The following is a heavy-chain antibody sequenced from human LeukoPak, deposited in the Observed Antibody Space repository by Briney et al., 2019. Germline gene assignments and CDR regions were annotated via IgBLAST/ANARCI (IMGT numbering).Heavy chain of an antibody. CDR2: INHSGST. CDR1: GGSFSGYY. CDR3: ARHGRSYYDSSGYNFDY. J-gene: IGHJ4*02. V-gene: IGHV4-34*01. D-gene: IGHD3-22*01. Sequence: SETLSLTCAVYGGSFSGYYWSWIRQPPGKGLEWIGEINHSGSTNYNPSLKSRVTISVDTSKNQFSLKLSSVTAADTAVYYCARHGRSYYDSSGYNFDYWGQGTLVTVSS.